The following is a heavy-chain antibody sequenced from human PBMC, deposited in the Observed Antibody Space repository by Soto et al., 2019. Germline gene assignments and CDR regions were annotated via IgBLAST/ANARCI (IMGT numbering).Heavy chain of an antibody. V-gene: IGHV4-39*07. CDR1: GGSISSSSYY. D-gene: IGHD3-22*01. Sequence: SETLSLTCTVSGGSISSSSYYWGWIRQPPGKGLEWIGSIYYSGSTYYNPSLKSRVTISVDTSKNQFSLKLSSVTAADTAVYYCAIENSGYQYYYYYYGMDVWGQGTTVTVSS. CDR2: IYYSGST. J-gene: IGHJ6*02. CDR3: AIENSGYQYYYYYYGMDV.